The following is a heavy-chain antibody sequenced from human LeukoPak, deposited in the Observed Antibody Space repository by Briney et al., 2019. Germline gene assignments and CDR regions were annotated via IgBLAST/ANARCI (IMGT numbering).Heavy chain of an antibody. J-gene: IGHJ5*01. CDR3: ARTAGGSDWFDS. Sequence: SETLSLTCTVSDGSISSYYWTWIRQPPGKGLEWIGYIYYSGSTNYNPSLNSRVTISVDTSKSQFSLELSSVTAADTAVYYCARTAGGSDWFDSWGQGTLVTVSS. D-gene: IGHD3-10*01. CDR1: DGSISSYY. V-gene: IGHV4-59*01. CDR2: IYYSGST.